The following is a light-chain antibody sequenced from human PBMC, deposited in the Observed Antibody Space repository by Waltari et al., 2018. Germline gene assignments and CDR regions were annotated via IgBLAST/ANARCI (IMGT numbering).Light chain of an antibody. CDR2: RDT. CDR1: ALAKQF. CDR3: QSADNTGDYVL. Sequence: SSELTQPPSVSVSPGQTATIACSADALAKQFVYWYQQKLGQAPVLVMFRDTERPSGIPERFSGSGSGTTVTLTISGVQAEDEADYYCQSADNTGDYVLFGGGTKLTVL. J-gene: IGLJ3*02. V-gene: IGLV3-25*03.